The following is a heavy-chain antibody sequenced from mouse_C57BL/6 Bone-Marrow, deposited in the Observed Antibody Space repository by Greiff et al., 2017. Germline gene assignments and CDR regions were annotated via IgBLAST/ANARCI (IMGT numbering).Heavy chain of an antibody. CDR2: IWRGGST. Sequence: QVQLMESGPGLVQPSQSLSITCTVSGFSLTSYGVHWVRQSPGKGLEWLGVIWRGGSTDYTAAFMSRLSITKDNSKSQVFVKMYSLQADDTAIFYCGKKGRGALDYWGQGTSVTVSS. CDR1: GFSLTSYG. J-gene: IGHJ4*01. CDR3: GKKGRGALDY. V-gene: IGHV2-5*01.